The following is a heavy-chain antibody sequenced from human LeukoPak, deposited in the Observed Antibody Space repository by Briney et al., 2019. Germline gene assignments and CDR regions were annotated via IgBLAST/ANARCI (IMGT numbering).Heavy chain of an antibody. CDR2: IYSGGST. V-gene: IGHV3-53*01. CDR1: GFTVSSNY. Sequence: GGSLRLSCAASGFTVSSNYMSWVRQAPGKGLEWVSVIYSGGSTYYADSVKGRFTISRDNSKNTLYLQMNSLRAEDTAVYYCARVGRDGYNFGFGFAIDYWGQGTLVTDSS. CDR3: ARVGRDGYNFGFGFAIDY. D-gene: IGHD5-24*01. J-gene: IGHJ4*02.